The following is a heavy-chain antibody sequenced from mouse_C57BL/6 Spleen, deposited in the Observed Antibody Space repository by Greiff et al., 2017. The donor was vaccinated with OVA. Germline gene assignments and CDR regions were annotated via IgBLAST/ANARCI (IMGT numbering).Heavy chain of an antibody. CDR1: GYTFTDYE. V-gene: IGHV1-15*01. J-gene: IGHJ1*03. D-gene: IGHD2-4*01. CDR3: TRGNYYDYEWYFDV. CDR2: IDPETGGT. Sequence: QVQLQQSGAELVRPGASVTLSCKASGYTFTDYEMHWVKQTPVHGLEWIGAIDPETGGTAYNQKFKGKAILTADKSSSTAYMELRSLTSEDSAVYYCTRGNYYDYEWYFDVWGTGTTVTVSS.